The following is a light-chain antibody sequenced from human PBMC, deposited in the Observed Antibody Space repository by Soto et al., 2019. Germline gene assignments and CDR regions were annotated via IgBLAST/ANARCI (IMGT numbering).Light chain of an antibody. Sequence: EIVLTQSPGTLSLSPGERASLSCRASQRISSGYLAWYQQKPGQAPRLLIYGASNRATDIPDRFSGRGSGTDLTLTIRRLEPEDFAVYYCQQYGSSPPSSTFGQGTRLEIK. V-gene: IGKV3-20*01. CDR3: QQYGSSPPSST. CDR1: QRISSGY. J-gene: IGKJ5*01. CDR2: GAS.